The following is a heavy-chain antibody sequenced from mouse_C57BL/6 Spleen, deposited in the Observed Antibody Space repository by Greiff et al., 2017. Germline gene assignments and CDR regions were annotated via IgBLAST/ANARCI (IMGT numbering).Heavy chain of an antibody. CDR3: TRDAPHYCAMDD. J-gene: IGHJ4*01. CDR1: GFTFSSYA. CDR2: ISSGGDYI. V-gene: IGHV5-9-1*02. Sequence: EVKVVESGEGLVKPGGSLKLSCAASGFTFSSYAMSWVRQTPEKRLEWVAYISSGGDYIYYADTVKGRFTISRDNARNTLYLQMSSLKSEDTAMYYCTRDAPHYCAMDDWGQGTSVTVSS.